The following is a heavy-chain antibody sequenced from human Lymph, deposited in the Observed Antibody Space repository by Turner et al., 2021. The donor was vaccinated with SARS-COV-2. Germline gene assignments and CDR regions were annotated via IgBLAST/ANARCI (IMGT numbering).Heavy chain of an antibody. V-gene: IGHV1-24*01. Sequence: QVQLVQSGAEGNKPGASMKVSCKVSGYTLTELSMHWVRQAPGKGLEWVGGFDPEDGETIYAQKFRGRVTMTEDTSTDTAYMELSSLRSEDTAVYYCATVLCSGGSCYYYGMDVWGQGTTVTVSS. CDR3: ATVLCSGGSCYYYGMDV. CDR1: GYTLTELS. CDR2: FDPEDGET. D-gene: IGHD2-15*01. J-gene: IGHJ6*02.